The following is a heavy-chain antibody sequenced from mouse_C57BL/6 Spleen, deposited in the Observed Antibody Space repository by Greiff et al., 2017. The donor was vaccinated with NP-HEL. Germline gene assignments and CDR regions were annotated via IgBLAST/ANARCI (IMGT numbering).Heavy chain of an antibody. CDR3: AINFYFDY. CDR2: IYPGDGDT. V-gene: IGHV1-82*01. Sequence: VQLQQSGPELVKPGASVKISCKASGYAFSSSWMNWVKQRPGQGLEWIGRIYPGDGDTNYNGKFKGKATLTADKSSSTAYMQLSSLTSEDSAVYFCAINFYFDYWGPGTTLTVSS. J-gene: IGHJ2*01. CDR1: GYAFSSSW.